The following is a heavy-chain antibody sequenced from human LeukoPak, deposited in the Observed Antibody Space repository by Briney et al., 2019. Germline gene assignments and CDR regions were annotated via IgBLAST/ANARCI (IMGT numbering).Heavy chain of an antibody. J-gene: IGHJ5*02. CDR2: IRSKAYGGTT. D-gene: IGHD3-22*01. CDR1: GFTFGDYT. CDR3: TRDRSGYYYNWFDP. V-gene: IGHV3-49*04. Sequence: GGSLRLSCTASGFTFGDYTMNWVRQAPGKGLEWVGFIRSKAYGGTTEYAASVKGRFTISRDDSKTIAYLQMNSLKTEDTALYYCTRDRSGYYYNWFDPWGQGTLATVSS.